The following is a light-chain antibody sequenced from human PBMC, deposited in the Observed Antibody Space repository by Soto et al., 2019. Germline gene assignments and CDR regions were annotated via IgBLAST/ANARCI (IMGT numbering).Light chain of an antibody. CDR1: QNVGGH. J-gene: IGKJ1*01. V-gene: IGKV3-15*01. Sequence: EIVLTQSPTTLSVSPGERATLSCRASQNVGGHLAWFQQRPGQAPRLLIFGASNRATGNPDKFIGSGSGTEFTLTINSLQSEDFAVYYCQQYSHWPPWTFGQGTKVEI. CDR3: QQYSHWPPWT. CDR2: GAS.